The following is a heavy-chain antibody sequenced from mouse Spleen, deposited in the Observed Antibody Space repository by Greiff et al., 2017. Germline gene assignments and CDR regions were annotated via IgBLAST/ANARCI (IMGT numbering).Heavy chain of an antibody. D-gene: IGHD1-1*01. J-gene: IGHJ1*03. CDR1: GFTFSSYA. Sequence: EVQVVESGGGLVKPGGSLKLSCAASGFTFSSYAMSWVRQTPEKRLEWVATISDGGSYTYYPDNVKGRFTISRDNAKNNLYLQMSHLKSEDTAMYYCAREGDPYYYGSRHWYFDVWGTGTTVTVSS. CDR2: ISDGGSYT. CDR3: AREGDPYYYGSRHWYFDV. V-gene: IGHV5-4*01.